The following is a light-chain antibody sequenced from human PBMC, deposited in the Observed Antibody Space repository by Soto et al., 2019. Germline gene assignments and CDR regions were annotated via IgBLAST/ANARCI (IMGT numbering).Light chain of an antibody. V-gene: IGKV3-15*01. CDR1: QSVSSN. CDR2: GAS. Sequence: ELVMTQSPATLSVSAGERATLSCRASQSVSSNLAWYQQKPGQAPRLLIYGASTRATGIPARFSGSGSGTEFTLTLNSLQSEDFAVYYCQQYNNWPPWTFGQGTKVDIK. CDR3: QQYNNWPPWT. J-gene: IGKJ1*01.